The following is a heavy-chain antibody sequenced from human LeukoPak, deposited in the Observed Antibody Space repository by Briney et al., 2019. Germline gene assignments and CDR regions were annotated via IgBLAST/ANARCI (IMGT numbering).Heavy chain of an antibody. V-gene: IGHV3-23*01. CDR1: GFTFSSYA. J-gene: IGHJ4*02. Sequence: GGSLRLSCAASGFTFSSYAMSWVRQAPGKGLEWVSAISGSGGSTYYADSVKGRFAISRDNSKNTLYLQMNSLRAEDTAVYYCAKSGMRQPSSFDYWGQGTLVTVSS. CDR3: AKSGMRQPSSFDY. CDR2: ISGSGGST. D-gene: IGHD6-13*01.